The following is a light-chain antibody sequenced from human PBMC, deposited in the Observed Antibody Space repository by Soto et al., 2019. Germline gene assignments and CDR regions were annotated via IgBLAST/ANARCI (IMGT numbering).Light chain of an antibody. CDR1: SGHSSYA. CDR3: QTWGTGVV. V-gene: IGLV4-69*01. Sequence: QPVLTQSPSASASLGASVKLTCTLSSGHSSYAIAWHQQQPEKGPRYLMKLNSDGSHSKGDGMPDRFSGSSSGAERYLTISSLQSEDEADYYCQTWGTGVVFGGGTKVTVL. CDR2: LNSDGSH. J-gene: IGLJ2*01.